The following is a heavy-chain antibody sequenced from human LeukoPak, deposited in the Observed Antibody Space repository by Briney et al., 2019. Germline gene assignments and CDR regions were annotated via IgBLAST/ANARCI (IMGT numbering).Heavy chain of an antibody. Sequence: GGSLRLSCAASEFTFSPYCMHWVHQAPGKGPMWVSRICPDGTVTNYADSVKARFIISRDNARNTVYLQMNSLRVEDTAVYYCVRDFRSADYWGQGTLVTVSS. V-gene: IGHV3-74*01. J-gene: IGHJ4*02. CDR3: VRDFRSADY. CDR1: EFTFSPYC. CDR2: ICPDGTVT.